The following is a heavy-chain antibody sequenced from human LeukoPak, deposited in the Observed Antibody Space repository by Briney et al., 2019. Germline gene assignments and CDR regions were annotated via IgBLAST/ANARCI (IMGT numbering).Heavy chain of an antibody. V-gene: IGHV4-59*12. CDR3: ARDRVIVGAEGYYMDV. CDR1: GGSISSYY. D-gene: IGHD1-26*01. CDR2: IYYSGST. J-gene: IGHJ6*03. Sequence: SETLSLTCTVSGGSISSYYWSWIRQPPGKGLEWIGYIYYSGSTNYNPSLKSRVTISVDTSKNQFSLKLSSVTAADTAVYYCARDRVIVGAEGYYMDVWGKGTTVTVSS.